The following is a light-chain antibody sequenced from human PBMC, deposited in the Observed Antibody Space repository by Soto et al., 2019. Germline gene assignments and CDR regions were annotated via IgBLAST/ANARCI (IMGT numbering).Light chain of an antibody. CDR3: QQYMSSVT. CDR1: QSVDTTF. CDR2: GAS. J-gene: IGKJ1*01. V-gene: IGKV3-20*01. Sequence: EIVLTQSPGSLSLSPGQRATLSCRASQSVDTTFFAWYQKKPGQASRLLIYGASKGATGIPDRLSGSGSGTDFTLIISRLEPEDFAVYYCQQYMSSVTFGQGTKVEIK.